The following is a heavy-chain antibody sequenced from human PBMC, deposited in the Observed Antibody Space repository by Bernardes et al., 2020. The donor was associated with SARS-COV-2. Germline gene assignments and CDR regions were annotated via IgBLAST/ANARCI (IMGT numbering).Heavy chain of an antibody. CDR1: GGSVSSTNHY. CDR2: IYYSGVT. J-gene: IGHJ5*01. Sequence: SETLSLTCSVSGGSVSSTNHYWSWVRQPPGKGLECIGYIYYSGVTNYNPSLKSRATISLDTSKNQFSLKLSSVTAADTAVYYCARGSLTYWFDSWGQGTLVTVSS. D-gene: IGHD3-16*02. V-gene: IGHV4-61*01. CDR3: ARGSLTYWFDS.